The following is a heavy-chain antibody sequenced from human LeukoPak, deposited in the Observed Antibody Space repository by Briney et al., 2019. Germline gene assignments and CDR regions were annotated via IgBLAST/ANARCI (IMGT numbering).Heavy chain of an antibody. CDR3: ARDPPFIIGTTFFDY. Sequence: GGSLRLSCAASGFTFSSYSMNWVRQAPGKGLEWVSSISTSSTYIYYADSAKGRFTISRDNAKNSLYLQMNSLRAEDTAVYYCARDPPFIIGTTFFDYWGQGTLVTVSS. J-gene: IGHJ4*02. CDR2: ISTSSTYI. D-gene: IGHD1-20*01. CDR1: GFTFSSYS. V-gene: IGHV3-21*01.